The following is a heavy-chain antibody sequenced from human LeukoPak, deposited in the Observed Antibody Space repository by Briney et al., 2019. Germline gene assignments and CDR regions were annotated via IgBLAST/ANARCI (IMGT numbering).Heavy chain of an antibody. CDR3: ARGPAYYDFWSGNWELGY. Sequence: ASVKVSCKASGYTFTSYDINWVRQATGQGLEWMGWMNPNSGNTGYAQKFQGRVTMTRNTSISTAYMELSSLRSEDTAVYYCARGPAYYDFWSGNWELGYWGQGTLVTVSS. CDR2: MNPNSGNT. V-gene: IGHV1-8*01. D-gene: IGHD3-3*01. CDR1: GYTFTSYD. J-gene: IGHJ4*02.